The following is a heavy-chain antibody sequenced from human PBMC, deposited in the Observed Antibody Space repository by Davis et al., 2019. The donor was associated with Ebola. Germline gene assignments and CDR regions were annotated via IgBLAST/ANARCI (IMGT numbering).Heavy chain of an antibody. CDR3: ARGPNYVWGSYRYTA. J-gene: IGHJ4*02. CDR2: IYHSGST. Sequence: SETLSLTCDVSAVAISNGGYSWNWIRQSPGKGLEWIGDIYHSGSTNYNPSLKSRVTISVDTSKNQFSLKLSSVTAADTAVYYCARGPNYVWGSYRYTAWGQGTLVTVSS. D-gene: IGHD3-16*02. V-gene: IGHV4-30-2*06. CDR1: AVAISNGGYS.